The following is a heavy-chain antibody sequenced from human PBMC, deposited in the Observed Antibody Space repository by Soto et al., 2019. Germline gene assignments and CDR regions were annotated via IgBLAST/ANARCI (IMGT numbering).Heavy chain of an antibody. V-gene: IGHV4-59*11. Sequence: SETLSLTCTVSGGSISGHYWSWIRQPPGKGLQYIGYISYSGSTNYNPPLKSRVTISVDTSNNQFSLRLSSVTAAGTAVYYCARDVGLQHDTGYYDFWSGKNNWFDPWGQGTLVTVSS. CDR1: GGSISGHY. J-gene: IGHJ5*02. D-gene: IGHD3-3*01. CDR2: ISYSGST. CDR3: ARDVGLQHDTGYYDFWSGKNNWFDP.